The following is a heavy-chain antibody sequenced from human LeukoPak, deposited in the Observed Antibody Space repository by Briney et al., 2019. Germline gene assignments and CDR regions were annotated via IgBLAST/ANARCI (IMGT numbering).Heavy chain of an antibody. CDR1: GFTFSSYA. CDR2: ISDSGGST. J-gene: IGHJ5*02. Sequence: GGSLRLSCVASGFTFSSYAMSWVRQAPGKGLERVSSISDSGGSTYYVDSVRGRFTISRDNSKNTLYLQMNSLRAEDTAIYSCARDIRGSGNYGWFDPWGQGTLVTVSS. D-gene: IGHD3-10*01. V-gene: IGHV3-23*01. CDR3: ARDIRGSGNYGWFDP.